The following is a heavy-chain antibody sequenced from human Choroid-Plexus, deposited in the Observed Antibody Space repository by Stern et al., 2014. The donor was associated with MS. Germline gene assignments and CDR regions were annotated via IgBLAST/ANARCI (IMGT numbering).Heavy chain of an antibody. CDR3: AKDRQYLTYFFAH. CDR1: GFTFGSCA. Sequence: VQLVESGGGVVKPGRPLRLSCVASGFTFGSCAMHWVRQAPGKGLEWVAGVSYDGSNKYHADSVKGRFTISRDTSQNPLYIPMSSLRPEDTAVYYCAKDRQYLTYFFAHWGQGSLVTVSS. D-gene: IGHD2/OR15-2a*01. CDR2: VSYDGSNK. J-gene: IGHJ5*02. V-gene: IGHV3-30*18.